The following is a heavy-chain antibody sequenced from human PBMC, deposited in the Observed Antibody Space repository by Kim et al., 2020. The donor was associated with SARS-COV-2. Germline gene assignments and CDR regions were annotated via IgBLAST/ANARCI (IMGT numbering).Heavy chain of an antibody. Sequence: ASVKVSCKASGYTFTSYGISWVRQAPGQGLEWMGWISADNGNTNYAQKLQGRVTMTTDTSTNTAYMELRSLRSDDTAVYYCARDPSEWFGELFAYYYGMDVWGQGTTVTVSS. CDR2: ISADNGNT. V-gene: IGHV1-18*01. CDR3: ARDPSEWFGELFAYYYGMDV. CDR1: GYTFTSYG. D-gene: IGHD3-10*01. J-gene: IGHJ6*02.